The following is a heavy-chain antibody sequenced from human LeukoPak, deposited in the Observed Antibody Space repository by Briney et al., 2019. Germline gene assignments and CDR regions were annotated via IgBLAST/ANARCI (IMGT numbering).Heavy chain of an antibody. CDR3: ATARGQWLADAFDI. Sequence: GRSLRLSCAASGFTFSSYAMHWVRQAPGKGLEWVAVISYDGSNKYYADSVKGRFTISRDNSKNTLYLQMNSLRAEDTAVYYCATARGQWLADAFDIWGQGTMVTVSS. CDR1: GFTFSSYA. D-gene: IGHD6-19*01. V-gene: IGHV3-30-3*01. CDR2: ISYDGSNK. J-gene: IGHJ3*02.